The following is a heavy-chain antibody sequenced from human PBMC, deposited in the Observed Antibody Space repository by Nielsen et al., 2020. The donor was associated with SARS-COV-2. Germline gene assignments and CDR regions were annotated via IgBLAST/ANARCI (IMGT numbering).Heavy chain of an antibody. V-gene: IGHV4-34*01. J-gene: IGHJ5*02. CDR3: ARDGFLAVAGSWFDP. D-gene: IGHD6-19*01. CDR2: INHSGST. Sequence: RQAPGKGLEWIGEINHSGSTNYNPSLKSRVTISVDTSKNQFSLKLSSVTAADTAVYYCARDGFLAVAGSWFDPWGQGTLVTVS.